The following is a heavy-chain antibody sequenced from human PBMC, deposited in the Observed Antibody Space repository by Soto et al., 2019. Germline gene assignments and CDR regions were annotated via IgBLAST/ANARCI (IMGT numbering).Heavy chain of an antibody. CDR2: ISSSSSTI. CDR1: GFTFSSYS. V-gene: IGHV3-48*01. D-gene: IGHD2-2*01. J-gene: IGHJ5*02. Sequence: GGSQRLSCAASGFTFSSYSRNWVRQAPGKGLEWVSYISSSSSTIYYADSVKGRFTISRDNAKNSLYLQMNSLRAEDTAVYYCAREYCSSTSCLNWFDPWGQGTLVTVSS. CDR3: AREYCSSTSCLNWFDP.